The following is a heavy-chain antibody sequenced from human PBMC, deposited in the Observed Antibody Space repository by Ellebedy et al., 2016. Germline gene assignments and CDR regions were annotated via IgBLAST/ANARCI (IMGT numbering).Heavy chain of an antibody. Sequence: GGSLRLSXAASGFTFGDYGMHWVRQAPSKGLEWVALIWYDGSETYHADSVKGRFTISRDNSKDTLYLQMDSLRVEDTAVYYCAKDMYSSTSSRCDSWGQGTLVTVSS. CDR3: AKDMYSSTSSRCDS. CDR2: IWYDGSET. V-gene: IGHV3-33*06. D-gene: IGHD6-19*01. CDR1: GFTFGDYG. J-gene: IGHJ4*02.